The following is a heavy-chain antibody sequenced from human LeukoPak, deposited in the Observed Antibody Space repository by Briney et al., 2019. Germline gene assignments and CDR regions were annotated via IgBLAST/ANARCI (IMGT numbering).Heavy chain of an antibody. CDR2: INPNSGGT. Sequence: ASVKVSCKASGYTFTGYYMHWVRQAPGQGLEWMGWINPNSGGTNYAQKFQGRVTMTRDTSISTAYMELRSLRSDDTAVYYCAREKYTGTAGTFQHWGQGTLVTVSS. CDR3: AREKYTGTAGTFQH. D-gene: IGHD2-8*02. CDR1: GYTFTGYY. J-gene: IGHJ1*01. V-gene: IGHV1-2*02.